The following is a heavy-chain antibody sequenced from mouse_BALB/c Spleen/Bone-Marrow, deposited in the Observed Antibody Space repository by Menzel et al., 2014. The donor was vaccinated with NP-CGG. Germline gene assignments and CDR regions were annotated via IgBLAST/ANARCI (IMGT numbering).Heavy chain of an antibody. Sequence: VKLMESGTDLVRPGASVKLSCKASGCTLTSYWINWVKQRPGQGLEWIGNIYPSDSYTNYNRKFKDKATLTVDKSSSTAYMHLSSPTSEDSAVYYCTRDDGGFAYWGQGTLVTVSA. CDR1: GCTLTSYW. CDR3: TRDDGGFAY. J-gene: IGHJ3*01. CDR2: IYPSDSYT. V-gene: IGHV1-69*02. D-gene: IGHD1-1*02.